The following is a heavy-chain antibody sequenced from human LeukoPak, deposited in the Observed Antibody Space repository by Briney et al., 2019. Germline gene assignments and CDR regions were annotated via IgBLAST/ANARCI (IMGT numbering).Heavy chain of an antibody. J-gene: IGHJ4*02. V-gene: IGHV3-30*03. Sequence: GRSLRLSCAASGFTFSTYAMHWVRQAPGKGLEWVAVISYDGSYKYYADSVKGRFSISRDNSKKTLYLQMSSLRDEDTAVYYCAGVSESGRYYFDYWGQGTLVTVSS. CDR2: ISYDGSYK. CDR3: AGVSESGRYYFDY. D-gene: IGHD6-19*01. CDR1: GFTFSTYA.